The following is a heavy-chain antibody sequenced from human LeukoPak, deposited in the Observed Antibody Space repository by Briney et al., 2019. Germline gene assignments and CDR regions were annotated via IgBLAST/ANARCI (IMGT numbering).Heavy chain of an antibody. V-gene: IGHV4-38-2*02. Sequence: SETLSLTCTVSGYSISSGYYWGWIRQPPGKGLEWIGSIYYSGSTYYNPSLKSRVTISVDTSKNQFSLELSSVTAADTAVYYCARGAIFGVVPADFDYWGQGTLVTVSS. J-gene: IGHJ4*02. CDR3: ARGAIFGVVPADFDY. CDR2: IYYSGST. CDR1: GYSISSGYY. D-gene: IGHD3-3*01.